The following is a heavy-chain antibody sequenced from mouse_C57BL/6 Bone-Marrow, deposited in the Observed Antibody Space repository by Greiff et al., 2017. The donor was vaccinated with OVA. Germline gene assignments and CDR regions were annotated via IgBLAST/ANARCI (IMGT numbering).Heavy chain of an antibody. CDR1: GYTFTSYW. D-gene: IGHD1-1*01. CDR2: INPTSGYT. V-gene: IGHV1-7*01. Sequence: QVQLQQSGAELAIPGASVKLSCKASGYTFTSYWMHWVKQRPGQGLEWMGYINPTSGYTKYNQKFKDKATLTADKSSSTAYMQLSSLTYEDAAVYYCARGDYYSSSYSYWGEGTTLTVAS. J-gene: IGHJ2*01. CDR3: ARGDYYSSSYSY.